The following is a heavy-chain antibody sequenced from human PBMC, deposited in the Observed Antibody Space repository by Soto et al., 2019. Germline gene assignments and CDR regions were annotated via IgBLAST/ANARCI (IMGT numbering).Heavy chain of an antibody. CDR2: IIPIFGTA. D-gene: IGHD5-18*01. V-gene: IGHV1-69*13. CDR1: GCTFSGDP. J-gene: IGHJ6*02. CDR3: ARVNPPIQLWSGGMDV. Sequence: SVKVSCKTSGCTFSGDPISWVRQATRQGLEWMGGIIPIFGTANYAQKFQGRVTITADESTSTAYMELSSLRSEDTAVYYCARVNPPIQLWSGGMDVWGQGTTVTVSS.